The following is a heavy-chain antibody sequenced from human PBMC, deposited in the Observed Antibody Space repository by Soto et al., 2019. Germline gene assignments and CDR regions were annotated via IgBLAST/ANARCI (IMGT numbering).Heavy chain of an antibody. J-gene: IGHJ4*02. CDR2: ITPIADTA. CDR1: GGTFNKHT. Sequence: QVQLEQSGAEVKKPGSSVKVSCKASGGTFNKHTITWVRQAPGQGLEYMGRITPIADTASYAQKFQGRVAXTXXXSXXTVFMEVMRLRSDDTGMYYCARDENELAGWYYFAHWGQGTLVTVSS. V-gene: IGHV1-69*08. D-gene: IGHD6-19*01. CDR3: ARDENELAGWYYFAH.